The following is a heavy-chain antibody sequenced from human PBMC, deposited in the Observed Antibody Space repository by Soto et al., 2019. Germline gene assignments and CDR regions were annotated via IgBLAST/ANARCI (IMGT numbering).Heavy chain of an antibody. D-gene: IGHD6-13*01. CDR2: IIPIFGTA. Sequence: ASVKVSCKASGGTFSSYAISWVRQAPGQGLEWMGGIIPIFGTANYAQKFQGRVTITADESTSTAYMELSSLRSEDTAVYYCARFSSSEAPTTNDYWGQGTLVTVSS. V-gene: IGHV1-69*13. J-gene: IGHJ4*02. CDR1: GGTFSSYA. CDR3: ARFSSSEAPTTNDY.